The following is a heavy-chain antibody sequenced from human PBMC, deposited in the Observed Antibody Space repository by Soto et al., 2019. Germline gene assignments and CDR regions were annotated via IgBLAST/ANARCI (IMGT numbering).Heavy chain of an antibody. CDR1: GFTFSNAW. V-gene: IGHV3-15*01. CDR2: IKSKTDGGTT. D-gene: IGHD2-15*01. J-gene: IGHJ3*02. CDR3: TTLPLRGHDAFDI. Sequence: GGSLRLSCAASGFTFSNAWMSWVRQAPGKGLEWVGRIKSKTDGGTTDYAAPVKGRFTISRDDSKNTLYLQMNSLKTEDTAVYYCTTLPLRGHDAFDIWGQGTMVTVSS.